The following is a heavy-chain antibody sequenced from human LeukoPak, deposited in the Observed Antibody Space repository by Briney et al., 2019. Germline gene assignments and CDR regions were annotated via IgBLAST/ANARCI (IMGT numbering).Heavy chain of an antibody. D-gene: IGHD4-17*01. J-gene: IGHJ4*02. Sequence: SQTLSLTCTVSGGSISSGDSYWSWIRQPPGKGLEWIGYIYYSGNTYYNPSLKSRVTISVDTSKNQFSLKLSSVTAADTAVYYCARGSPMGGDYSFFDYWGQGTLVTVSS. CDR2: IYYSGNT. CDR3: ARGSPMGGDYSFFDY. V-gene: IGHV4-30-4*08. CDR1: GGSISSGDSY.